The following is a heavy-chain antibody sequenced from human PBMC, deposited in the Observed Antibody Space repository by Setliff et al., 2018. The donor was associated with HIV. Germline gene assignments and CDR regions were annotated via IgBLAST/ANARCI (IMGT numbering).Heavy chain of an antibody. D-gene: IGHD3-9*01. J-gene: IGHJ6*03. CDR3: ARERRYFAPNYMDV. Sequence: GGSLRLSCAASGFTFNNYWMSWVRQIPGKGLEWVANIKQDGSEKYFVDSVRGRFTISRDNAKNSVYLQMNNLKLEDTAVYYCARERRYFAPNYMDVWGKGTTVTVSS. V-gene: IGHV3-7*01. CDR1: GFTFNNYW. CDR2: IKQDGSEK.